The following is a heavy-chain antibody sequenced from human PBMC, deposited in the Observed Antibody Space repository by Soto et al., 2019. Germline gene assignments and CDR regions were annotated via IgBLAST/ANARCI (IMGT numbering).Heavy chain of an antibody. J-gene: IGHJ4*02. Sequence: QVQLQESGPGLVKPSQTLSLTCTVSGGSISSGDYYWSWIRQHPGKGLEWIGYIYYSGSTYYNPSLKSRVSISVDTSKNQFSLKLSSVTAADTAVYYCATYGSGSYKPTTFDYWGQGTLVTVSS. CDR1: GGSISSGDYY. CDR3: ATYGSGSYKPTTFDY. D-gene: IGHD3-10*01. V-gene: IGHV4-31*03. CDR2: IYYSGST.